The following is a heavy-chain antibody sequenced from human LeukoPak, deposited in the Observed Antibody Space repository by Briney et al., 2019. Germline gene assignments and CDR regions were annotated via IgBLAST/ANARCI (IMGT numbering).Heavy chain of an antibody. CDR2: INDSGST. CDR3: ARRSSRYYGSRSYRKYYFDY. J-gene: IGHJ4*02. D-gene: IGHD3-10*01. CDR1: GGSFSGYY. Sequence: TSETLSLTCAVYGGSFSGYYWSWIRQPPGKGLEWIGEINDSGSTKYNPSLKSRVSISVDTSKNQLSLKLSSVTAADTAVYYCARRSSRYYGSRSYRKYYFDYWGQGTLVTVSS. V-gene: IGHV4-34*01.